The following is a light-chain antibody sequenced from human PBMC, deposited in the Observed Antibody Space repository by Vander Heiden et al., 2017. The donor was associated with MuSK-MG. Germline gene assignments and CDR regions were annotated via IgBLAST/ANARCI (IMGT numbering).Light chain of an antibody. V-gene: IGLV6-57*01. J-gene: IGLJ1*01. CDR1: SGNIANYY. CDR2: YDN. Sequence: LPTQPHAPSESPGKTVTISCTHSSGNIANYYVQWYRQRPASSPPTLIVYDNQRPSGVPDRFFCSAERCTTSALPTIAGLEAEDDDYYYYPYYNSKNYVFGGGTKLTVL. CDR3: PYYNSKNYV.